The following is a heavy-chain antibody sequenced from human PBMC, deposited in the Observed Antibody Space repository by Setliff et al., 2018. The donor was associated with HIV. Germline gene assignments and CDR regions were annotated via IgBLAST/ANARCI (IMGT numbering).Heavy chain of an antibody. CDR3: AKERDRDIVVVPAAKGFDY. Sequence: QPGGSLRLSCAASGFTFSSYAMSWVRQAPGKGLEWVSAISVSGGNPYYADSVKGRFTISRDNSKNTLYLQMNSLRAEDTAVYYCAKERDRDIVVVPAAKGFDYWGQGTLVTVSS. V-gene: IGHV3-23*01. J-gene: IGHJ4*02. CDR1: GFTFSSYA. CDR2: ISVSGGNP. D-gene: IGHD2-2*01.